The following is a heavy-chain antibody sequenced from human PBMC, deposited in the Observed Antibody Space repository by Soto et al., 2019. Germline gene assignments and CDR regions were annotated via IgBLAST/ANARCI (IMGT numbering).Heavy chain of an antibody. J-gene: IGHJ6*02. CDR2: MSPNSGAT. CDR3: ARGVDAGVDV. V-gene: IGHV1-8*01. Sequence: ASVTVSCKASGYTFTTYDINWVRQATGQGLEWMGWMSPNSGATGYAQKFQGRVTMTRDTSISTAYMELSNMRSEDTAIYYCARGVDAGVDVWGQGTTVTVSS. D-gene: IGHD1-1*01. CDR1: GYTFTTYD.